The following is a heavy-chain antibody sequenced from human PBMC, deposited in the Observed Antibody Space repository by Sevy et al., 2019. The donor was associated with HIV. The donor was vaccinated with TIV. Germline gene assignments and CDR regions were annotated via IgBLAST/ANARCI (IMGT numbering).Heavy chain of an antibody. CDR2: IRYDGSNK. CDR3: ARGRKTTQEWLEELDYYYGMDV. CDR1: GFTFSTYD. D-gene: IGHD2-8*01. Sequence: GGSLRLSCAASGFTFSTYDMHWVRQAPGKGLEWVAYIRYDGSNKYYAGSVRGRFTISRDNSKRMLYLQLNSLRAEDTAVYYCARGRKTTQEWLEELDYYYGMDVWGQGTTVTVSS. J-gene: IGHJ6*02. V-gene: IGHV3-30*02.